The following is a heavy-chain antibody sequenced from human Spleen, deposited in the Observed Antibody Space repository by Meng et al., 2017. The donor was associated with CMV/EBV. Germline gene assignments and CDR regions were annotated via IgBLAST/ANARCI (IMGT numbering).Heavy chain of an antibody. Sequence: GESLKISCAASGFTFSSYWMHWVRQAPGKGLVWVSRINSDGSSTSYADSVKGRFTISRDNAKNTLYLQMNSLRAEDTAVYYCARYLFNDYSKGYCYYYGMDVWGQGTTVTVSS. V-gene: IGHV3-74*01. CDR2: INSDGSST. CDR3: ARYLFNDYSKGYCYYYGMDV. CDR1: GFTFSSYW. D-gene: IGHD4-11*01. J-gene: IGHJ6*02.